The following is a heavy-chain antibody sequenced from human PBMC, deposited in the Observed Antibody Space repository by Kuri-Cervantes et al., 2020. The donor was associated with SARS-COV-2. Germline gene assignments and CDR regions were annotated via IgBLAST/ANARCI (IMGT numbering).Heavy chain of an antibody. V-gene: IGHV1-3*02. CDR2: SNAGNGNT. CDR1: GYTFTSYA. Sequence: ASVKVSCKASGYTFTSYAMHWVRQAPGQRLEWMGWSNAGNGNTKYSQEFQGRVTITRDTSASTAYMELSSLRSEDTAVYYCARSEWGDGYNEEYYFDYWGQGTLVTVSS. J-gene: IGHJ4*02. CDR3: ARSEWGDGYNEEYYFDY. D-gene: IGHD5-24*01.